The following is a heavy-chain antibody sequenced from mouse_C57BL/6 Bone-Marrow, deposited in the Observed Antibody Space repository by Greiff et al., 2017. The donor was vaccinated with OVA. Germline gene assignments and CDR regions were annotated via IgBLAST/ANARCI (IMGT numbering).Heavy chain of an antibody. CDR1: GFSLTSYS. CDR3: ARNGGYFDV. V-gene: IGHV2-9-1*01. Sequence: VQVVESGPGLVAPSPSLSITCTVSGFSLTSYSISWVRQPPGKGLEWLGVIWTGGGTNYNSALKSRLSTSKDNSKGQVFLKMNSLQTDDTAGYYCARNGGYFDVWGTGTTVTVTS. J-gene: IGHJ1*03. CDR2: IWTGGGT.